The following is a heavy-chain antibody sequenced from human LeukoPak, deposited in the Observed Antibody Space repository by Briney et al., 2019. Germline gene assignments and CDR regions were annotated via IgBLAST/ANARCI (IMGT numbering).Heavy chain of an antibody. J-gene: IGHJ4*02. CDR3: AREYSYGYYRYFDY. CDR1: EFTVSGNY. Sequence: PGGSLRLSCAASEFTVSGNYMSWVRQAPGKGLEWVSVIYSGGSTYYADSVKGRFTISRDNAKNSLYLQMNSLRAEDTAVYYCAREYSYGYYRYFDYWGQGTLVTVSS. V-gene: IGHV3-66*01. D-gene: IGHD5-18*01. CDR2: IYSGGST.